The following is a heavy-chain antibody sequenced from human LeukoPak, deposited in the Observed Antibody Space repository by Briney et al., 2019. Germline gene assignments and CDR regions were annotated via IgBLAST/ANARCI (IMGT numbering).Heavy chain of an antibody. CDR2: ISGSGGGT. CDR1: GFTFSSYA. J-gene: IGHJ2*01. D-gene: IGHD2-8*01. CDR3: AKNGVNYWYFDL. V-gene: IGHV3-23*01. Sequence: GGSLRLSCAASGFTFSSYAMSWVRQAPGKGLEWVSGISGSGGGTYNADSVKGRFTISRDNSKNTLYLQMNSLRAEDTAVYYCAKNGVNYWYFDLWGCGTLVTVSS.